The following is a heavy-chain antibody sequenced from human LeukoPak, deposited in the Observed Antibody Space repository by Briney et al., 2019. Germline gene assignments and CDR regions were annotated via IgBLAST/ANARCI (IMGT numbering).Heavy chain of an antibody. D-gene: IGHD3-10*01. CDR3: TTDTFGARDS. Sequence: GGSLRLSCAASGYTFSRYWMHWVRQGPRKRLVWVSRINEDGSSTSYAESVRGRFTISRDNAKNTLYLQMNSLRAEDAAVYYCTTDTFGARDSWGQGTLVTVSS. CDR1: GYTFSRYW. J-gene: IGHJ4*02. CDR2: INEDGSST. V-gene: IGHV3-74*01.